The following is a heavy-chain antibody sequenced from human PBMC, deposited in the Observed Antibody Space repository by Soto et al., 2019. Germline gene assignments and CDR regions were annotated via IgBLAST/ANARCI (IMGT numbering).Heavy chain of an antibody. CDR2: ISSSGTTT. D-gene: IGHD3-9*01. V-gene: IGHV3-48*03. Sequence: EVQLVESGGGLVQPGGSLRLSCAASGFTFRSYEMNWVRQAPGKGLEWISYISSSGTTTYYADSVKGRFTISRDNANNSLVLQMNSLRAEDTAVYYCERDPALRYFDWLGYVFDYWGQGTLVTVSS. J-gene: IGHJ4*02. CDR3: ERDPALRYFDWLGYVFDY. CDR1: GFTFRSYE.